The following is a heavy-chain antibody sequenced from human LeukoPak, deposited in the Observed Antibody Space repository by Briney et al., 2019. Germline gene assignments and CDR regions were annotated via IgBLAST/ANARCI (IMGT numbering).Heavy chain of an antibody. D-gene: IGHD3-10*01. CDR3: AKGSPDPDITMVRGTAYYYMDV. CDR2: ISGSGGST. V-gene: IGHV3-23*01. CDR1: GFTFSSYG. J-gene: IGHJ6*03. Sequence: GGSLRLSCAASGFTFSSYGMSWVRQAPGKGLEWVSAISGSGGSTYYADSVKGRFTISRDNSKNTLYLQMNSLRAEDTAVYYCAKGSPDPDITMVRGTAYYYMDVWGKGTTVTISS.